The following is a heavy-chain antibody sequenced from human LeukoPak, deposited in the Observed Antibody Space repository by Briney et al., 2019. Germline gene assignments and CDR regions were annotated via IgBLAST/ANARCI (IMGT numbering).Heavy chain of an antibody. Sequence: SETLSLTCTVSGGSISSYYWSWIRQPPGKGLEWIGYIYYSGSTNYNPSLKSRVTISVDTSKDQFSLKLSSVTAADTAVYYCARRGSSWYSGGWFDPWGQGTLVTVSS. D-gene: IGHD6-13*01. J-gene: IGHJ5*02. CDR2: IYYSGST. CDR3: ARRGSSWYSGGWFDP. CDR1: GGSISSYY. V-gene: IGHV4-59*01.